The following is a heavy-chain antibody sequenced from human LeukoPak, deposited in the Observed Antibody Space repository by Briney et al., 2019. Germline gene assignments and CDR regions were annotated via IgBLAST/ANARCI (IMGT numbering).Heavy chain of an antibody. CDR2: ISSSSSTI. J-gene: IGHJ6*02. V-gene: IGHV3-48*02. CDR3: ARRTIFGVVPSYYGMDV. D-gene: IGHD3-3*01. Sequence: PGGSLRLSCAASGFTFSSYSMNWVRQAPGKGLEWVSYISSSSSTIYYADSVKGRFTISRDNAKNSLYLQMNSLRDEDTAVYYCARRTIFGVVPSYYGMDVWGQGTTVTVSS. CDR1: GFTFSSYS.